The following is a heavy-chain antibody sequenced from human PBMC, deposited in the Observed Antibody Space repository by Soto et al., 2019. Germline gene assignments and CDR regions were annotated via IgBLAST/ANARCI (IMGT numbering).Heavy chain of an antibody. CDR3: TRDSPMGYCSGGSCFYYYGMDV. D-gene: IGHD2-15*01. J-gene: IGHJ6*02. CDR2: ISDYGSNK. Sequence: QVQLVESGGGVVKPGRSLRLSWAASGFTFSSYAMHWVRQAPGKGREWVAVISDYGSNKYNADSVKGRLTISRDNSKNTLYLQMNSLRAEDTAVYYCTRDSPMGYCSGGSCFYYYGMDVWGQGTTVTVSS. CDR1: GFTFSSYA. V-gene: IGHV3-30-3*01.